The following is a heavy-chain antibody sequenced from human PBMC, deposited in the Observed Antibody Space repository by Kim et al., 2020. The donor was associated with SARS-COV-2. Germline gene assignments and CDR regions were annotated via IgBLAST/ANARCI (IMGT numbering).Heavy chain of an antibody. Sequence: GGSLRLSCATSGFTFSAYDMNWVRQAPGKGLEWLSFITKSSTTIYYADSVEGRFTISRDNAKNSLFLQMNSLRDEDTALYYCVRDRMGGAFDMWCHGTMV. CDR2: ITKSSTTI. D-gene: IGHD3-16*01. CDR1: GFTFSAYD. CDR3: VRDRMGGAFDM. J-gene: IGHJ3*02. V-gene: IGHV3-48*02.